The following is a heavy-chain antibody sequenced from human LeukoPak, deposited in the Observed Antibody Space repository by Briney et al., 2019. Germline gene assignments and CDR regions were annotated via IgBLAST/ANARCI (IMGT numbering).Heavy chain of an antibody. V-gene: IGHV4-34*01. Sequence: PSETLSLTCAVYGETFSGFYWSWIRQPPGEGLEWIGETDHSGSTNYSPSLKSRVTISVDTSKNQFSPKLTSVTAADTAIYYCARERQQLVRGTGYYFDSWGRGTMVTVSS. CDR1: GETFSGFY. CDR2: TDHSGST. CDR3: ARERQQLVRGTGYYFDS. J-gene: IGHJ4*02. D-gene: IGHD3/OR15-3a*01.